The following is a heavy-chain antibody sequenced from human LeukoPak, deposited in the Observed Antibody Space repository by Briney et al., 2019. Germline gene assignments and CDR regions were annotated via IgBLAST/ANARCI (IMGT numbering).Heavy chain of an antibody. J-gene: IGHJ4*02. V-gene: IGHV4-34*01. D-gene: IGHD2-2*01. CDR1: GGSFSGYY. CDR3: AREPFRYCSSTSCLSLFDY. CDR2: INHNGST. Sequence: SETLSLTCGVSGGSFSGYYWNWIRQAPGKGLEWIGEINHNGSTSSNPSLKSRVTISVDTSKNQFSLKLSSVTAADTAVYYCAREPFRYCSSTSCLSLFDYWGQGTLVTVSS.